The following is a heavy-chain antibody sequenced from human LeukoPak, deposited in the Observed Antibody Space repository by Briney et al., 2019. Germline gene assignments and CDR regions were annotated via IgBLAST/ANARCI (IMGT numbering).Heavy chain of an antibody. CDR3: VRRHDY. Sequence: GGSLRLSCVASGFDVNDNFMLWIRQAPGQGLEWISIIYTSGGAFHSESVKGRFSAFRDTSKNTIFLQMNNLRAADTAMYYCVRRHDYWGQGTLVTVSS. CDR1: GFDVNDNF. V-gene: IGHV3-53*01. CDR2: IYTSGGA. J-gene: IGHJ4*02.